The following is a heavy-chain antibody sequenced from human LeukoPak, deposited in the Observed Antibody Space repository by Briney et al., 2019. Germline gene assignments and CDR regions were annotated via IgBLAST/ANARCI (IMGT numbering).Heavy chain of an antibody. V-gene: IGHV3-23*01. CDR3: AKAGDYHDSSGYLKGRNYFDY. D-gene: IGHD3-22*01. Sequence: GGSLRLSCAASGFTFSSYAMSWVRPAPGKGLEGVSAISGSGGSTYYADSVKGRFTISRDNSKNTLYLQMNSLRAEDTAVYYCAKAGDYHDSSGYLKGRNYFDYWGQGTLVTVSS. CDR2: ISGSGGST. J-gene: IGHJ4*02. CDR1: GFTFSSYA.